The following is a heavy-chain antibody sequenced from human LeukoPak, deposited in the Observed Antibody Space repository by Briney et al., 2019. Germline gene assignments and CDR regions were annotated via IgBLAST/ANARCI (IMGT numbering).Heavy chain of an antibody. J-gene: IGHJ5*02. CDR2: IIPIFGTA. CDR1: GGTFSSYA. Sequence: SVKVSCKASGGTFSSYAISWVRQAPGQGLEWMGGIIPIFGTANYAQKFQGRVTITTDESTSTAYMELRSLRSDDTAVYYCARVPSNRIAKNWFDPWGQGTLVTVSS. V-gene: IGHV1-69*05. CDR3: ARVPSNRIAKNWFDP. D-gene: IGHD3-3*01.